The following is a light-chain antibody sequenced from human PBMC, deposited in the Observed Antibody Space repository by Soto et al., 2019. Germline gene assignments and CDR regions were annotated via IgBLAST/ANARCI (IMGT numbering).Light chain of an antibody. CDR1: QSIDNY. CDR2: AAS. V-gene: IGKV1-39*01. Sequence: DIHMTQSPSSLSASVCDRVTITWRASQSIDNYLSWYQQIPGKAPKLLIYAASNLQRGVPSRFNGSGSGTEFTLTISSLQSEDSAVYYCQQYNNWPPTFGQGTRLEIK. CDR3: QQYNNWPPT. J-gene: IGKJ5*01.